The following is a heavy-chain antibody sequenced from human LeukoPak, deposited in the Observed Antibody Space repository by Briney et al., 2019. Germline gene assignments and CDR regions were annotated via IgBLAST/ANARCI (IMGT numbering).Heavy chain of an antibody. CDR2: ISGSGGST. J-gene: IGHJ4*02. CDR1: GFTFSIYA. Sequence: GGTLRLSCAASGFTFSIYAMSWVPQAPGKGLESFSAISGSGGSTYYADSVKGRFTISRDNSKNTLYLQMNSLRAEDTAVYYCAKVANKYYYDSSGYYFDYWGQGTLVTVSS. D-gene: IGHD3-22*01. V-gene: IGHV3-23*01. CDR3: AKVANKYYYDSSGYYFDY.